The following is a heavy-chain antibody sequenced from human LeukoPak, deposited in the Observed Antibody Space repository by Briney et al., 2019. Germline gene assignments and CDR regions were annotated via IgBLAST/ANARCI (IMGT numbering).Heavy chain of an antibody. V-gene: IGHV4-39*07. CDR2: IYHNINT. Sequence: PSETLSLTCTVSGVSISSSDDYWAWIRQPPGRGLEWIGSIYHNINTFYNPSLESRVTVSLDSSKNQFSLNLSSVTAADTAVYYCARRLFITMIVVVKNHAFDIWGQGTMVTVSS. J-gene: IGHJ3*02. CDR3: ARRLFITMIVVVKNHAFDI. CDR1: GVSISSSDDY. D-gene: IGHD3-22*01.